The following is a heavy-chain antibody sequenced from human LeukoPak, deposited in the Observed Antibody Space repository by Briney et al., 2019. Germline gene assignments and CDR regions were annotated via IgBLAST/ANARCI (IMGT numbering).Heavy chain of an antibody. CDR3: ARANKGIVVYYYYYGMDV. D-gene: IGHD6-19*01. V-gene: IGHV3-7*03. Sequence: GGSLRLSCTASGFTFSSYWMTWVRQAPGKGLEWVANIKQDGSEKYYVDSVKGRFTISRGNAKTSLYLQMNSLRAEDTAVYYCARANKGIVVYYYYYGMDVWGKGTTVTDSS. CDR1: GFTFSSYW. J-gene: IGHJ6*04. CDR2: IKQDGSEK.